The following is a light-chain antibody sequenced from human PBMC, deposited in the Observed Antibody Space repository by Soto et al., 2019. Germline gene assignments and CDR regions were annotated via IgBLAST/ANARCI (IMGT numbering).Light chain of an antibody. CDR3: QQRTNWPIT. Sequence: EIVLTQSPATLSLSPGERATLSCRASQSVISNLAWYHQKPGQAPRLLIFDASNRATGIPARFSGSGSGTAVTLTNSSLEHKDVAVYYCQQRTNWPITFGQGTRLEIK. CDR2: DAS. CDR1: QSVISN. J-gene: IGKJ5*01. V-gene: IGKV3-11*01.